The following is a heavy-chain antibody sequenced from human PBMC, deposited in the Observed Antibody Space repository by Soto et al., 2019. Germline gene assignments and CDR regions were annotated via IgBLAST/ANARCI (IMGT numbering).Heavy chain of an antibody. D-gene: IGHD3-10*01. CDR3: ARDRFLYGSVTIDY. CDR1: GYTFTSYA. V-gene: IGHV1-3*01. J-gene: IGHJ4*02. Sequence: ASVKVSCKASGYTFTSYAMHWVRQAPGQRLEWMGWINAGNGNTKYSQKFQGRVTITRDTSAGTAYMELSSLRSEDTAVYYCARDRFLYGSVTIDYWGQGTLVTVSS. CDR2: INAGNGNT.